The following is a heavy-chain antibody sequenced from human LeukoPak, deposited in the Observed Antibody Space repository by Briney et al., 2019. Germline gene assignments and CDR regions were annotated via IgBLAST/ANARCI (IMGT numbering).Heavy chain of an antibody. J-gene: IGHJ4*02. CDR1: GGSISSGSYY. Sequence: SQTLSLTCTVSGGSISSGSYYWRWIRQPAGKGLVWIGRIYTSGSTNYNPSLKSRVTISVDTSKNQFSLKLSSVTAADTAVYYCARRGRDGIDYWGQGTLVTVSS. CDR2: IYTSGST. D-gene: IGHD1-14*01. V-gene: IGHV4-61*02. CDR3: ARRGRDGIDY.